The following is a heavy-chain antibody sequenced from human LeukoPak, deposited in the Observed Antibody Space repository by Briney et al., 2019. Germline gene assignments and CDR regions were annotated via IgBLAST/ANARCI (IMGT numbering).Heavy chain of an antibody. D-gene: IGHD6-13*01. CDR1: GYTFSSYD. CDR3: ARDIAATGLVDY. Sequence: GASVKVSCKASGYTFSSYDITWVRQAPGQGLEWMGWISAYNGNTNYAQKLQGRVTTTTDTSTSTAYMELRSLRSDDTAVYYCARDIAATGLVDYWGQGTLVTVSS. V-gene: IGHV1-18*01. J-gene: IGHJ4*02. CDR2: ISAYNGNT.